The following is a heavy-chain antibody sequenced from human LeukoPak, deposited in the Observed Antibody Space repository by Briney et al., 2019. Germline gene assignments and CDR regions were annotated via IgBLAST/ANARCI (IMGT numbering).Heavy chain of an antibody. V-gene: IGHV3-7*01. Sequence: GGSLRLSCAASGFTFSSYWMSWVRQAPGKGLEWVVNIKQDGSEKYYVDSVKGRFTISRDNAKNSLYLQMNSLRAEDTAVYYCARVGRGGVVTKRNYYYYYMDVWGKGTTVTVSS. CDR3: ARVGRGGVVTKRNYYYYYMDV. CDR1: GFTFSSYW. J-gene: IGHJ6*03. CDR2: IKQDGSEK. D-gene: IGHD3-3*01.